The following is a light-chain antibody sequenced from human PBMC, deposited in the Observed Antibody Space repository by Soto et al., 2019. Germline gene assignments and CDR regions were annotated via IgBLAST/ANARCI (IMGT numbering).Light chain of an antibody. CDR1: SCNIGSNA. CDR3: ATWDDRLDVPV. CDR2: KND. J-gene: IGLJ2*01. V-gene: IGLV1-44*01. Sequence: QSLLTQPPAASGTPGQRVSISCSGGSCNIGSNAVNWYRQVPGAAPKLLVYKNDQRSSGVPDRFSGSKSGAAASLAISGLQSQDEADYFCATWDDRLDVPVFGGGTKVTVL.